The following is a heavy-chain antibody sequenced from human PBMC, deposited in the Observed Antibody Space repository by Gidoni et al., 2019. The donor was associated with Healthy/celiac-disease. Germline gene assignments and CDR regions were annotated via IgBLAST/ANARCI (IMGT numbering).Heavy chain of an antibody. CDR1: GFNCSSYG. CDR2: IWYDGSNK. D-gene: IGHD3-10*01. CDR3: ARTYGSGSYYNEYFDY. V-gene: IGHV3-33*01. J-gene: IGHJ4*02. Sequence: QVQLVESGGGVVQPGRSLRLSCAASGFNCSSYGMHWVRQAPGKGLEWVAVIWYDGSNKYYADSVKGRFTISRDNSKNTLYLQMNSLRAEDTAVYYCARTYGSGSYYNEYFDYWGQGTLVTVSS.